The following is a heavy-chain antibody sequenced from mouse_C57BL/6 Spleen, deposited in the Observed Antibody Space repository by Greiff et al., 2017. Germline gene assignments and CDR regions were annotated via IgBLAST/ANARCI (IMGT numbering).Heavy chain of an antibody. CDR1: GYTFTSYW. J-gene: IGHJ4*01. Sequence: QVQLQQPGAELVMPGASVKLSCKASGYTFTSYWMNWVKQRPGQGLEWIGEIDPSDSYTNYNQKFKGKSTLTVDKSSSTAYMQLSSLTSEDSAVYYCARLGLGPYYAMDYWGQGTSVTVSS. D-gene: IGHD4-1*01. V-gene: IGHV1-69*01. CDR2: IDPSDSYT. CDR3: ARLGLGPYYAMDY.